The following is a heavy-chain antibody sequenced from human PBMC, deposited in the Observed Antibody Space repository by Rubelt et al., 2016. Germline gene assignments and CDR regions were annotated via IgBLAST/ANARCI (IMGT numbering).Heavy chain of an antibody. CDR3: ASGSSEWLMDAFDI. CDR1: GGSFSGYY. V-gene: IGHV4-34*01. CDR2: INHSGST. D-gene: IGHD6-19*01. Sequence: QVQLQQWGAGLLKPSETLSLTCAVYGGSFSGYYWSWIRQPPGKGLEWIGEINHSGSTNYNPSLKSRVTISLVTSKNQFSLKLSSVTAADTAVYYCASGSSEWLMDAFDIWGQGTMVTVSS. J-gene: IGHJ3*02.